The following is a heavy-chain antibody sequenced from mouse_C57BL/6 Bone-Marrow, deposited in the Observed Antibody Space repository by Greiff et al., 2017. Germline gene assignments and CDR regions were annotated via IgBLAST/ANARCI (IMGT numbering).Heavy chain of an antibody. J-gene: IGHJ2*01. CDR1: GYSITSGYY. Sequence: EVHLVESGPGLVKPSQSLSLTCSVTGYSITSGYYWNWIRQFPGNKLEWMGFISYDGSNNYNPSLKNRISITRDTSKNQFFLKLNSVTTEDTATXYCARDNYYGSSYYYFDYWGQGTTLTVSA. D-gene: IGHD1-1*01. CDR2: ISYDGSN. V-gene: IGHV3-6*01. CDR3: ARDNYYGSSYYYFDY.